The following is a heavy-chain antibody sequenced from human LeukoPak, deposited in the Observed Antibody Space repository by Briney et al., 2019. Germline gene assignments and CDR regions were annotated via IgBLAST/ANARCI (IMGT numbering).Heavy chain of an antibody. CDR3: ARTLQRLLTWDY. CDR2: INANSGGT. Sequence: ASVKVSCKASGFTFTGYYIHWVRQAPGHGLEWMGWINANSGGTKYAQKFQGRVIMTRDTSISTAYMELSRLRSDDTAVYYCARTLQRLLTWDYWGQGALVTVSS. CDR1: GFTFTGYY. J-gene: IGHJ4*02. D-gene: IGHD3-3*01. V-gene: IGHV1-2*02.